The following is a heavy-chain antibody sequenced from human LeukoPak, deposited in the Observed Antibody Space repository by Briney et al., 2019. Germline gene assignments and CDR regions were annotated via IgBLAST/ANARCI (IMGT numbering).Heavy chain of an antibody. V-gene: IGHV1-69*04. CDR2: IIPIFGIA. Sequence: SVKVSCKASGGTFSSYAISWVRQAPGQGLEWMGRIIPIFGIANYAQKFEGRVTITADKSTSTAYMELSSLRSEDTAVYYCARDPPIRGITGTPNVYYGMDVWGQGTTVTVSS. D-gene: IGHD1-7*01. CDR3: ARDPPIRGITGTPNVYYGMDV. J-gene: IGHJ6*02. CDR1: GGTFSSYA.